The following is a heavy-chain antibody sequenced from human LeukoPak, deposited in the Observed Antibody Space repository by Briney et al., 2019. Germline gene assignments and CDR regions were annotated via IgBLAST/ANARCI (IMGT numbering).Heavy chain of an antibody. V-gene: IGHV3-48*03. CDR3: ARNRGPYASGRSYLDY. CDR1: GFTFSSYE. D-gene: IGHD3-10*01. Sequence: GGSLRLSCAASGFTFSSYEMNWVRQAPGKGLEWVSYISSSGSTIYYADSVKGRFTISRDNAKNSLYLQMNSLRAEDTAVYFCARNRGPYASGRSYLDYWGQGTLVTVSS. J-gene: IGHJ4*02. CDR2: ISSSGSTI.